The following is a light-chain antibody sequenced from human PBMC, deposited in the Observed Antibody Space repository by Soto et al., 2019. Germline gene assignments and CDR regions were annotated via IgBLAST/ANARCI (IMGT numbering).Light chain of an antibody. J-gene: IGKJ1*01. CDR3: QHYGGMWT. V-gene: IGKV1-39*01. CDR2: AAS. CDR1: QNINNY. Sequence: DIQVTQSPSSLSASVGDRVTITCRASQNINNYLNWYQQKPGKAPKLLIYAASSLQSGVPSRFSGSGFGTEFILTISSLQPDDFATYWCQHYGGMWTFGQGTKVDIK.